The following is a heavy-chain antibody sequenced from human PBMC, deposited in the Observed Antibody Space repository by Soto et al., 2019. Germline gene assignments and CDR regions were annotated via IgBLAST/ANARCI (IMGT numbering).Heavy chain of an antibody. CDR2: ISAYNGNT. CDR3: AREAVAGYFDY. V-gene: IGHV1-18*01. D-gene: IGHD6-19*01. Sequence: GASVKVSCKASGYTFTSYGISWVRQAPGQGLEWMGWISAYNGNTNYAQKLQGRVTMTTDTSTSTVYMEVRSLRSDDSAVYYCAREAVAGYFDYWGQGTLVTVSS. J-gene: IGHJ4*02. CDR1: GYTFTSYG.